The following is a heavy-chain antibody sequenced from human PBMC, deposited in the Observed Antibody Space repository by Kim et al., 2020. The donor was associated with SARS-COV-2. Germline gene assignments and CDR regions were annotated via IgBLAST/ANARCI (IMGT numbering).Heavy chain of an antibody. CDR3: ARGVGTTHFDY. Sequence: SETLSLTCSVSGGSISSYYWSWIRQPPGKGLEWIGYISYSGSTNYNPSLKSRVTISVDTSKSQFSLRLSSVTAAATAVYYCARGVGTTHFDYWGQGTLVTVSS. CDR1: GGSISSYY. J-gene: IGHJ4*02. D-gene: IGHD1-26*01. CDR2: ISYSGST. V-gene: IGHV4-59*12.